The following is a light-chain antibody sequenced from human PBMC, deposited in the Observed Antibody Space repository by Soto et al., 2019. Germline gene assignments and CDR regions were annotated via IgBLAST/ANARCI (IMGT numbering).Light chain of an antibody. Sequence: QSALTQPASVSGSPGQSITISCTGTSRDVGAYNYVSWYQQYPGKVPRLMIYDVSDRPSGVSIRFSGSKSGNTASLTISGLQAEDEADYYCSSYTSTFTLVFGTGTKLTVL. V-gene: IGLV2-14*01. CDR3: SSYTSTFTLV. CDR2: DVS. J-gene: IGLJ1*01. CDR1: SRDVGAYNY.